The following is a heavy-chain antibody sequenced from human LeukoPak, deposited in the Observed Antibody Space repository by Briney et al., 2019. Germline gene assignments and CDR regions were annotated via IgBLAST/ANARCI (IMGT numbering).Heavy chain of an antibody. CDR3: AKDTVAYVSGTSYIGNYFDY. D-gene: IGHD3-10*01. V-gene: IGHV3-43*02. CDR1: GFTFSGYG. J-gene: IGHJ4*02. Sequence: PGGSLRLSCAGSGFTFSGYGMHWVRQAPGKGLEWVSLISGDGSSRYYTDSVKGRFTISRDDSKNSLYLQMNRLRTEDTALYYCAKDTVAYVSGTSYIGNYFDYWGQGALVTVSS. CDR2: ISGDGSSR.